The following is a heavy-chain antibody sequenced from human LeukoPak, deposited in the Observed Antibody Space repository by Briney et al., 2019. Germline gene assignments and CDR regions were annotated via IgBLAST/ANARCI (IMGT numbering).Heavy chain of an antibody. Sequence: SETLSLTCTVSGGSISSSSYYWGWIRQPPGKGLEWIGSIYYSGSTNYNPSLKSRVTISVDTFKNAFSLKLSSVTAADTAVYYCARRSMVRGVLHYGFDYWGQGTLVTVSS. CDR2: IYYSGST. D-gene: IGHD3-10*01. CDR3: ARRSMVRGVLHYGFDY. V-gene: IGHV4-39*07. J-gene: IGHJ4*02. CDR1: GGSISSSSYY.